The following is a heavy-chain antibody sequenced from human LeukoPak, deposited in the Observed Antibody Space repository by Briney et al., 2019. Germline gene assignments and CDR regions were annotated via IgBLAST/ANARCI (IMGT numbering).Heavy chain of an antibody. CDR1: GFTFSSYA. CDR3: VKGGYYFDY. Sequence: GRSLRLSCAASGFTFSSYAMHWVRQAPGKGLEWVAVISYDGSNKYYADSVKGRFTISRDNSKNTLYLQMSSLRAEDTAVYYCVKGGYYFDYWGQGTLVTVSS. D-gene: IGHD2-15*01. J-gene: IGHJ4*02. CDR2: ISYDGSNK. V-gene: IGHV3-30*14.